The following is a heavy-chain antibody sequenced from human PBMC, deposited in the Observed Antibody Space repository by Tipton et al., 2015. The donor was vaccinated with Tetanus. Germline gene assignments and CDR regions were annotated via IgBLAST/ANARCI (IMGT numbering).Heavy chain of an antibody. CDR3: AKDGVVVVAAQSPY. CDR1: GFTFSSYA. J-gene: IGHJ4*02. V-gene: IGHV3-23*01. CDR2: ISGSGGST. Sequence: SLRLSCAASGFTFSSYAMSWVRQAPGRGLEWVSAISGSGGSTYYADSVKGRFTISRDNSKNTLYLQMNSLRAEDTAVYYCAKDGVVVVAAQSPYWGQGTLVTVSS. D-gene: IGHD2-15*01.